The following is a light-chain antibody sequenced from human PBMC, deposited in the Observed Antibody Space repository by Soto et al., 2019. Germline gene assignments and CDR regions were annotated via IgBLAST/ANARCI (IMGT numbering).Light chain of an antibody. CDR3: QHYNVYPWT. V-gene: IGKV1-5*03. Sequence: DIQMTQSPSTLSASVGDRVTITFRASQSISSWLAWYQQKPGKAPKLLIYEASSLQSGVPSRFSGSGSGTEFTLSISSLQPDDFATYYCQHYNVYPWTFGQGTKVDIK. J-gene: IGKJ1*01. CDR1: QSISSW. CDR2: EAS.